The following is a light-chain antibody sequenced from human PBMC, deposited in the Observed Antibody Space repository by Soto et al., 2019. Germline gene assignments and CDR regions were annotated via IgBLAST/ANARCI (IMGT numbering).Light chain of an antibody. J-gene: IGLJ3*02. CDR3: SSYTSSSTWV. CDR2: EVS. V-gene: IGLV2-14*01. CDR1: SSDVGAYNY. Sequence: QSALTQPASVSGSPGQSITISCTGTSSDVGAYNYVSWYQQHPGKAPKFMIYEVSNRPSGVSNRFSGSKSGNTASLTISGLQAEDEADYYCSSYTSSSTWVFGGGTQLTVL.